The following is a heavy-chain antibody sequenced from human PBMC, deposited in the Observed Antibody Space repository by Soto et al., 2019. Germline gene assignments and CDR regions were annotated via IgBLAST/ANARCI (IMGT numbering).Heavy chain of an antibody. CDR3: ARIESIARNWFDP. J-gene: IGHJ5*02. CDR2: IDPVDSYT. Sequence: PGESLKISCKGSGYSFTNYWISWVRRMPGKGLEWMGNIDPVDSYTNYSPSFQGHVTFSVDTSISTAYLQWSSLKASDTAMYYCARIESIARNWFDPWGQGNLVTVSS. V-gene: IGHV5-10-1*01. CDR1: GYSFTNYW. D-gene: IGHD6-13*01.